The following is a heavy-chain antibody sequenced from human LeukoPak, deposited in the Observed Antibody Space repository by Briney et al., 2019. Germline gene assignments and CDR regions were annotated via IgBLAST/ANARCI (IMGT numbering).Heavy chain of an antibody. V-gene: IGHV3-21*06. Sequence: PGGSLRLSCAASGFTFTSYNMNWVRQAPGKGLEWVSSITSSSSYIYYADSVKGRFTISRDNAKNSLYLQMDSLRVEDTAVYYCARARGYSYGYEHDYWGQGTLVTVSS. CDR3: ARARGYSYGYEHDY. CDR1: GFTFTSYN. D-gene: IGHD5-18*01. J-gene: IGHJ4*02. CDR2: ITSSSSYI.